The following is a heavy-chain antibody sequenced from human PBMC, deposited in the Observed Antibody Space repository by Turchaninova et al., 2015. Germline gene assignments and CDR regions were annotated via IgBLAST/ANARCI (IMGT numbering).Heavy chain of an antibody. Sequence: QLQLQESGPGLVKPSETLSLPCTLSCGSISSRSFYWGWIRQPPGEGLEGIGSIYYSGTTYYNPSLKSRVTIAVDTSRNQFSLKLSSVTAADTAVYYCARDIPYGSGSYYDYWGQGTLVTVSS. CDR1: CGSISSRSFY. J-gene: IGHJ4*02. D-gene: IGHD3-10*01. CDR2: IYYSGTT. CDR3: ARDIPYGSGSYYDY. V-gene: IGHV4-39*07.